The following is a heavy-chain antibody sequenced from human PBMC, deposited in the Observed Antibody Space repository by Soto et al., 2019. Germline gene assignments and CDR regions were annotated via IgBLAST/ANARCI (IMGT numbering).Heavy chain of an antibody. Sequence: GGSLRLSCAASGFTFSLYSMIWVRQAPGKGLEWVASITSSSSYIYYEDSLKGRFTISRDNAKNSLFLQLDSLRAEDTAVYFCVRARSTDSRPDYWGQGTLVTSPQ. CDR2: ITSSSSYI. CDR3: VRARSTDSRPDY. CDR1: GFTFSLYS. J-gene: IGHJ4*02. V-gene: IGHV3-21*01. D-gene: IGHD3-22*01.